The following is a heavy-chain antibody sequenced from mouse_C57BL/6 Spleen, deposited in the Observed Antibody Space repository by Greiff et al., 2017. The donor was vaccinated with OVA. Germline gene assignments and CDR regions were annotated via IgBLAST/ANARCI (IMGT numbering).Heavy chain of an antibody. CDR2: ISSGGSYT. CDR3: ARADATDAMDY. CDR1: GFTFSSYG. D-gene: IGHD1-1*01. Sequence: EVQLVESGGDLVKPGGSLKLSCAASGFTFSSYGMSWVRQTPDKRLEWVATISSGGSYTYYPDSVKGRFTISRDNAKNTLYLQMSSLKSEDTAMYYCARADATDAMDYWGQGTSVTVSS. J-gene: IGHJ4*01. V-gene: IGHV5-6*01.